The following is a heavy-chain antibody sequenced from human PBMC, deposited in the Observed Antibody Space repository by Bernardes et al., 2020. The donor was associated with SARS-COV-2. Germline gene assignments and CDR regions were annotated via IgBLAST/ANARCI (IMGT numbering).Heavy chain of an antibody. D-gene: IGHD1-26*01. J-gene: IGHJ6*03. Sequence: GGSPRLSCAASGFTFSSYWMSWVRQAPGKGLEWVANIKQDGSEKYYVDSVKGRFTISRDNAKNSLYLQMNSLRAEDTAVYYCARVLPDNYYYYYMDVWGKGTTVTVSS. CDR1: GFTFSSYW. CDR3: ARVLPDNYYYYYMDV. CDR2: IKQDGSEK. V-gene: IGHV3-7*05.